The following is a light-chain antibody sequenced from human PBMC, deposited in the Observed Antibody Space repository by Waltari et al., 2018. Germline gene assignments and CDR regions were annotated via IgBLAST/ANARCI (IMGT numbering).Light chain of an antibody. J-gene: IGKJ2*02. Sequence: ILLTQSPDTLSLSPGERATLSCWASQTVGNSLAWYQHNPGQPPRLLIYGASNRATGIPARFSGSGSGTEFTLTINSLEPEDSAVYYCQQRSISCTFGQGTRLEI. CDR1: QTVGNS. CDR2: GAS. V-gene: IGKV3-11*01. CDR3: QQRSISCT.